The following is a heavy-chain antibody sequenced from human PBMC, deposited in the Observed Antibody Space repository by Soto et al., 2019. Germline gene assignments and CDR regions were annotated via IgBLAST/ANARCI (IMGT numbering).Heavy chain of an antibody. V-gene: IGHV4-31*03. CDR3: AACRYQLLGGYYYYYGMEV. Sequence: QVQLQESGPGLVKPSQTLSLTCTVSGGSISSGGYYWSWIRQHPGKGLEWIGYIYYSGSTYYNPSLKRRVTISFGTSTTQFSVKLGSVSAADTAVYYCAACRYQLLGGYYYYYGMEVWGQGATVPVSS. D-gene: IGHD2-2*01. CDR1: GGSISSGGYY. J-gene: IGHJ6*02. CDR2: IYYSGST.